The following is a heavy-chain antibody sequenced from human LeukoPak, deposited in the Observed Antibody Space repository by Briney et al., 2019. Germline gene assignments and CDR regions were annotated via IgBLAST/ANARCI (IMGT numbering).Heavy chain of an antibody. CDR3: ARQITLGYCSSTSCFLFDY. D-gene: IGHD2-2*01. CDR1: GGSISSYY. J-gene: IGHJ4*02. V-gene: IGHV4-59*08. Sequence: RASETLSLTCTVSGGSISSYYWSWIRQPPGKGLEWIGYIYYSGSTNYNPSLKSRVTISGDTSKNQFSLKLSSVTAADTAVYYCARQITLGYCSSTSCFLFDYWGQGTLVTVSS. CDR2: IYYSGST.